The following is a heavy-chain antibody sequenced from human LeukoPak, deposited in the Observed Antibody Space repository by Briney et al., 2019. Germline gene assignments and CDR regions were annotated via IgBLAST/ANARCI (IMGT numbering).Heavy chain of an antibody. Sequence: GGSLRLSCAGSGFTFSTYWMHWVRQAPGKGLVWVSRIHSDGRSTSYADSVNGRFTISRDNAKNTLYLQMNSLRAEDTAVYYCARDRPGNTAIDYWGQGTLVTVSS. CDR3: ARDRPGNTAIDY. D-gene: IGHD5-18*01. J-gene: IGHJ4*02. V-gene: IGHV3-74*01. CDR2: IHSDGRST. CDR1: GFTFSTYW.